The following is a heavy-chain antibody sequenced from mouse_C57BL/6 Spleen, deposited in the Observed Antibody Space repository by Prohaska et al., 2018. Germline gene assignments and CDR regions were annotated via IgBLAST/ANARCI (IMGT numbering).Heavy chain of an antibody. J-gene: IGHJ3*01. D-gene: IGHD1-1*01. Sequence: EVQLQQSGPELVKPGASVKISCKASGYTFTDYYMNWVKQSHGKSLEWIGDINPNNGGTSYNQKFKGKATLTVDKSSSTAYMELRSLTSEDSAVYYCARPGYGSSYGFAYWGQGTLVTVSA. CDR3: ARPGYGSSYGFAY. CDR2: INPNNGGT. CDR1: GYTFTDYY. V-gene: IGHV1-26*01.